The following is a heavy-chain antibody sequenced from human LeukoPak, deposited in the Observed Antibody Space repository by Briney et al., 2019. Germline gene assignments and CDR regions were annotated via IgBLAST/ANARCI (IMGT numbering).Heavy chain of an antibody. Sequence: SLRLSCAASGFTFSSYSMNWVGHARPQGLEWVSSISSSSSYIHYADSVKGRFTISRDNAKISLYLQMNSLRAEDTSVYYCARGCSGIQRWSRGYYMDVWGKGTTVTVSS. CDR3: ARGCSGIQRWSRGYYMDV. D-gene: IGHD5-18*01. CDR2: ISSSSSYI. V-gene: IGHV3-21*01. J-gene: IGHJ6*03. CDR1: GFTFSSYS.